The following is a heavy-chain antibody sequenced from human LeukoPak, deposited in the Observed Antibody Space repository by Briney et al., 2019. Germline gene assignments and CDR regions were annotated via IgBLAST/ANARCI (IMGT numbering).Heavy chain of an antibody. V-gene: IGHV3-7*01. CDR1: GFTFSSYW. Sequence: GGSLRLSCAASGFTFSSYWMSWVRQAPGKGLEWVANIKQDGSEKYYVDSVKGRFTISRDNAKNSLYLQMNSLRAEDTAVYYCARGGDGINTDDAFDIWGQGTMVTVSS. CDR2: IKQDGSEK. J-gene: IGHJ3*02. CDR3: ARGGDGINTDDAFDI. D-gene: IGHD2-15*01.